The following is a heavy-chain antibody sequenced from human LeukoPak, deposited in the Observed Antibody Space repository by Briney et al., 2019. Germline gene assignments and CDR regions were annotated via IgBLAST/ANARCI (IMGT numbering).Heavy chain of an antibody. J-gene: IGHJ6*03. V-gene: IGHV3-11*04. CDR2: ISGSGATV. D-gene: IGHD1-26*01. CDR3: AREIDGTSATYYDYYMDV. Sequence: GGSLRLSCAASGFTFSEYSMTWIRQAPGKGLEWLSYISGSGATVDYADSVKGRFTISRDNAKNSVYLQMDSLSPEDTSVYYCAREIDGTSATYYDYYMDVWGKGTTVTVSS. CDR1: GFTFSEYS.